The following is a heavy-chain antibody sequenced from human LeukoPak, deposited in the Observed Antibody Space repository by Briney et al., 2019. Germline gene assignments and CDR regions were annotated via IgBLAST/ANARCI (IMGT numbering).Heavy chain of an antibody. V-gene: IGHV3-9*01. Sequence: GGSLRLSCAASGFTFDDYAMHWVRQAPGKGLEWVSGISWNSGSIGYADSVKGRFTISRDNAKNSLYLQMNSLRAEDTALYYCAKVSSRDYYGSGTFDPWGQGTLVTVSS. D-gene: IGHD3-10*01. J-gene: IGHJ5*02. CDR1: GFTFDDYA. CDR3: AKVSSRDYYGSGTFDP. CDR2: ISWNSGSI.